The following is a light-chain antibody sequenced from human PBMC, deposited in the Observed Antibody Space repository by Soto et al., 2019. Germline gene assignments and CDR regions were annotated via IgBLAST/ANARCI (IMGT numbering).Light chain of an antibody. V-gene: IGLV2-14*03. CDR2: DVS. CDR3: SSYTSSSTL. CDR1: SSDVGDYNY. J-gene: IGLJ1*01. Sequence: QSVLTQPASVSGSPGQSITISCTGTSSDVGDYNYVSWYQHHPGKAPKLMLYDVSNRPSGISNRFSGSKSGNTASLTISGLQAEDEADYYCSSYTSSSTLFGTGTKVTVL.